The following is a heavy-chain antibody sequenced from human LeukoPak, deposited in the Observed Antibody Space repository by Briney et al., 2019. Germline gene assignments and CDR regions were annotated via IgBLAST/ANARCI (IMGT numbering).Heavy chain of an antibody. Sequence: SETLSLTCTVSGGSISSYYWSWIRQPPGKGLEWIGYIYYSGSTNYNPSLKSRVTISVDTSKNQFSLKLSSVTAADTAVYYCARYSSSWEINWFDPWGQGTLVTVSS. J-gene: IGHJ5*02. CDR1: GGSISSYY. D-gene: IGHD6-13*01. CDR2: IYYSGST. V-gene: IGHV4-59*01. CDR3: ARYSSSWEINWFDP.